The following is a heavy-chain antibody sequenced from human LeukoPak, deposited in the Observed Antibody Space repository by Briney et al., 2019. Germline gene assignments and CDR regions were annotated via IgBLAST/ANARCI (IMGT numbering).Heavy chain of an antibody. Sequence: PGGSLRLSCAASGFTFSSCAMSWVRQAPGKGLEWVSAISGSGGSTYYADSVKGRFTISRDNSKNTLYLQMNSLRAEDTAVYYCAKEGPRLRFLEWLLSTGYFDYWGQGTLVTVSS. CDR1: GFTFSSCA. D-gene: IGHD3-3*01. CDR3: AKEGPRLRFLEWLLSTGYFDY. J-gene: IGHJ4*02. CDR2: ISGSGGST. V-gene: IGHV3-23*01.